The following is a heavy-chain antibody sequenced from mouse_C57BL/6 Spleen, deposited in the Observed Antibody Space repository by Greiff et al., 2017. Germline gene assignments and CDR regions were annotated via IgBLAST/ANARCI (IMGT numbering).Heavy chain of an antibody. CDR1: GYTLTSYW. D-gene: IGHD2-3*01. CDR3: ARRGAYDGYYEADY. CDR2: IDPSDSYT. J-gene: IGHJ2*01. Sequence: QVQLQQSGAELVMPGASVKLSCKASGYTLTSYWMHWVKQRPGQGLEWIGEIDPSDSYTNYNQKFKGKSTLTVDKSSSTAYMQLSSMTSEDSAVYDYARRGAYDGYYEADYWGQGTTLTVSS. V-gene: IGHV1-69*01.